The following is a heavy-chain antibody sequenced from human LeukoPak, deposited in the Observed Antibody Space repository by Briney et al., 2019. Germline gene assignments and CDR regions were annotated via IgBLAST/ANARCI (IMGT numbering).Heavy chain of an antibody. CDR1: GFTFSSYA. Sequence: PGGSLRLSCAASGFTFSSYAMSWVRQAPGKGLEWVSAISGSGGSTYYADSVKGRFTISRDNSKNTLYLQMNSLRAEDTAVYYCAKVNTIFGVPGQYMDVWGKGTTVTVSS. J-gene: IGHJ6*03. CDR3: AKVNTIFGVPGQYMDV. V-gene: IGHV3-23*01. CDR2: ISGSGGST. D-gene: IGHD3-3*01.